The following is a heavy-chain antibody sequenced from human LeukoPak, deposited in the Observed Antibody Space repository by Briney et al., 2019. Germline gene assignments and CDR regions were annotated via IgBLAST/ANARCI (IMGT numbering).Heavy chain of an antibody. CDR1: GYTFTNYA. Sequence: VASVKVSCKASGYTFTNYAIHWVRQAPGQRFEWMGWINAANGHTKYSQEFQDRITITWDTFATTAYMELSNLRSEDMALYYCARGRGPPNSNRDFYYYYYMDVWGTGTTVTVSS. CDR3: ARGRGPPNSNRDFYYYYYMDV. D-gene: IGHD6-13*01. J-gene: IGHJ6*03. CDR2: INAANGHT. V-gene: IGHV1-3*03.